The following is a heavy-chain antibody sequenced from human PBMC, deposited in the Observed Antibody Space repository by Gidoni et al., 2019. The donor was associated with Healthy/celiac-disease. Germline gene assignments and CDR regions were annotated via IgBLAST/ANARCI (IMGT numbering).Heavy chain of an antibody. CDR1: GFTFSSYS. Sequence: EVQLVESGGGLVKLGGSLRLSCAASGFTFSSYSMNWVRQAPGKGLEWVSSISSSSSYIYYADSVKSRFTISRDNAKNSLYLQMNSLRAEDTAVYYCARDSAYDGYWGQGTLVTVSS. D-gene: IGHD3-22*01. J-gene: IGHJ4*02. CDR2: ISSSSSYI. V-gene: IGHV3-21*01. CDR3: ARDSAYDGY.